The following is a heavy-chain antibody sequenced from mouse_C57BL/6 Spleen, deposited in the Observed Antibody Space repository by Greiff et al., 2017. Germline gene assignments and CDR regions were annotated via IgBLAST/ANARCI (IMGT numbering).Heavy chain of an antibody. Sequence: EVQLQQSGPELVRPGASVKMSCKASGYTFTDYNMHWVKQSHGKGLEWIGYINPNNGGTSYNQKFKGKATLTVNKSSSTAYMELRSLTSEDSAVYYCGCGSPFAYWGQGTLVTVSA. J-gene: IGHJ3*01. CDR3: GCGSPFAY. V-gene: IGHV1-22*01. CDR2: INPNNGGT. CDR1: GYTFTDYN.